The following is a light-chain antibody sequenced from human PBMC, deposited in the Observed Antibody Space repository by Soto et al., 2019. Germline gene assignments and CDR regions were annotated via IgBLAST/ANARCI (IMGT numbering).Light chain of an antibody. J-gene: IGKJ4*01. CDR2: DTS. CDR1: ETVTGK. Sequence: EIVLTQSPGTLSLSPGDRATLSCRASETVTGKYLAWYQQKAGQAPRLLIYDTSTRATGIPARFSGSGSGTEFTLTISSLQSEDFAVYYCQQYNNWPLTFGGGTKVDIK. CDR3: QQYNNWPLT. V-gene: IGKV3-15*01.